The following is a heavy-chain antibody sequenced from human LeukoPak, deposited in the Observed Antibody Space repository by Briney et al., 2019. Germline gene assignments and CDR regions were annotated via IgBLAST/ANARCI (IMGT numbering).Heavy chain of an antibody. V-gene: IGHV1-46*01. CDR1: GYTFTSYY. Sequence: ASVKVSCKASGYTFTSYYMHWVRQAPGQGLEWMGIINPSGGSTSYAQKFQGRVTMTRDTSMSTVYMELSSLRSEDTAVYYCARTAGIAAAGNNWFDPWGQGTLVTVSS. CDR2: INPSGGST. J-gene: IGHJ5*02. D-gene: IGHD6-13*01. CDR3: ARTAGIAAAGNNWFDP.